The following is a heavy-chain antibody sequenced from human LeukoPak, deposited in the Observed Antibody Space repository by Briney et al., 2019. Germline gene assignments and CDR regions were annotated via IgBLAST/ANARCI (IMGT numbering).Heavy chain of an antibody. CDR1: GFTFSDYY. CDR3: ARGFNRYQLPQNWFDP. CDR2: ISSSGSTI. D-gene: IGHD2-2*01. V-gene: IGHV3-11*04. Sequence: PGGSLRLSCAASGFTFSDYYMSWIRQAPGKGLEWVSYISSSGSTIYYADSVKGRFTISRDNAKNSLYLQMNSLRAEDTAVYYCARGFNRYQLPQNWFDPWGQGTLVTVSS. J-gene: IGHJ5*02.